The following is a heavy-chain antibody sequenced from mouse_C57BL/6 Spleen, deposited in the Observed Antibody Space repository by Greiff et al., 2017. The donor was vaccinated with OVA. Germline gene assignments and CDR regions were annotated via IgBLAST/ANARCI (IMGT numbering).Heavy chain of an antibody. J-gene: IGHJ1*03. D-gene: IGHD1-1*02. CDR1: GFTFSDYY. Sequence: EVMLVESGGGLVQPGGSLKLSCAASGFTFSDYYMYWVRQTPEKRLEWVAYISNGGGSTYYPDTVKGRFTISRDNAKNTLYLQMSRLKSEDTAMYYCARKVVPSWYFDVWGTGTTVTVSS. CDR2: ISNGGGST. CDR3: ARKVVPSWYFDV. V-gene: IGHV5-12*01.